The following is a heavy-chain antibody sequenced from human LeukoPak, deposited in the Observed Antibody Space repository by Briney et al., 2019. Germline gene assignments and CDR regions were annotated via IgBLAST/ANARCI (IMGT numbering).Heavy chain of an antibody. CDR2: ISGSGGST. J-gene: IGHJ6*02. CDR1: GFTFSSYA. CDR3: ARARPWDSSRSYYFGMDV. D-gene: IGHD3-22*01. Sequence: GGSLRLSCAASGFTFSSYAMSWVRQAPGKGLEWVSAISGSGGSTYYADSVKGRFTISRDSSKNTVYLQMNSLRDEDTAVYYCARARPWDSSRSYYFGMDVWGHGTTVTVSS. V-gene: IGHV3-23*01.